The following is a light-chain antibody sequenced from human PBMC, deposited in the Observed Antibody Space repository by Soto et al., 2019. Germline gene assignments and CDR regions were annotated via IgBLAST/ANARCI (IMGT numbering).Light chain of an antibody. Sequence: ALTQPASVSGSPGQSITISCTGTSSDVGGYNYVSWYQQHPGKAPKLIIYDVSNRPSGVSNRFSGSKSGNAASLTISGLQAADEADYYCSSYTSSSTLVFGGGTKLTVL. CDR3: SSYTSSSTLV. CDR2: DVS. J-gene: IGLJ2*01. V-gene: IGLV2-14*03. CDR1: SSDVGGYNY.